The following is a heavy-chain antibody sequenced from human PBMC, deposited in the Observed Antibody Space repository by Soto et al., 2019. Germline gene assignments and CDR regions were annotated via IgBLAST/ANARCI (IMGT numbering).Heavy chain of an antibody. Sequence: TTSETLSLTCTVSGGSVSNSNYYWGWIRQSPGKGLEWIGSVYYRGRSYSKSSVKSRVTISVDTSKNQFSLNLNSVTASDTAVYYCVSQRTSVLTQAYFDYWGPGALVTVSS. CDR1: GGSVSNSNYY. J-gene: IGHJ4*02. CDR3: VSQRTSVLTQAYFDY. V-gene: IGHV4-39*01. CDR2: VYYRGRS. D-gene: IGHD2-8*01.